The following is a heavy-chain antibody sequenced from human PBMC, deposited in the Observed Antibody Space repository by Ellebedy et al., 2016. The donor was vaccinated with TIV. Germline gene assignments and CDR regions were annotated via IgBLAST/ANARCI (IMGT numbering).Heavy chain of an antibody. CDR3: ARDGWTCSSASCQFDP. CDR2: IQASGNT. J-gene: IGHJ5*02. D-gene: IGHD2-2*01. Sequence: SETLSLTXTVSGGSISSYYWSWIRQPAGKGLEWIGHIQASGNTNSNPSLKSRVTMSVDTSKKQFSLKMTSVTAADTAMYYCARDGWTCSSASCQFDPWGQGTLVIVSS. V-gene: IGHV4-4*07. CDR1: GGSISSYY.